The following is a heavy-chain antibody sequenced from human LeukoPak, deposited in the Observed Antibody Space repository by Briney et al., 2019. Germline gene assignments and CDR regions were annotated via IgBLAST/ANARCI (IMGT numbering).Heavy chain of an antibody. CDR2: IKHDGSEK. V-gene: IGHV3-7*01. J-gene: IGHJ4*02. CDR3: ARDFGYCSGGTCYTVLDY. D-gene: IGHD2-15*01. CDR1: GFTFKNFY. Sequence: PGGSLRLSCAASGFTFKNFYMTWVRQAPGKGLEWVANIKHDGSEKYYADPVKGRFTISRDNAKDSLYLQMNSLRAEDTAVYYCARDFGYCSGGTCYTVLDYWGQGTLVTVSS.